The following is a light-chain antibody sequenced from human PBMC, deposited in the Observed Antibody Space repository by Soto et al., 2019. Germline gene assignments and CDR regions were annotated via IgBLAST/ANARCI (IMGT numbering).Light chain of an antibody. CDR2: VAS. J-gene: IGKJ2*01. CDR3: QQTFSPPYT. V-gene: IGKV1-39*01. CDR1: QSIGNS. Sequence: DIQMTQSLSSLSASVGETVTITCRASQSIGNSLSWYQQKPGKAPKFLIYVASTLQRGVPSRFSGSGSGTDFTLTISSLQPEDVATYYCQQTFSPPYTFGQGTKLEIK.